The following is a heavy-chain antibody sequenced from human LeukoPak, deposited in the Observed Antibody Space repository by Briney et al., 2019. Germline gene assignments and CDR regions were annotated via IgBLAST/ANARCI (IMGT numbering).Heavy chain of an antibody. V-gene: IGHV1-2*02. Sequence: ASVKVCCKASGYTFTEYPMHWVRQAPGQGPQWMGDINPHSGATNYAQTFQGRVTMTLDTSINTAYMDLIRLKIDDTAIYFCARGAKVGATFDYWGQGTLLTVSS. CDR1: GYTFTEYP. J-gene: IGHJ4*02. CDR2: INPHSGAT. D-gene: IGHD1-26*01. CDR3: ARGAKVGATFDY.